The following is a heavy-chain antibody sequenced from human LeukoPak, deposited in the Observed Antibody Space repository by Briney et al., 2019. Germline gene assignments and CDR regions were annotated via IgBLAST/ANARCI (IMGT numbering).Heavy chain of an antibody. CDR3: ARDSSGWYEGYFYYGMDV. J-gene: IGHJ6*02. V-gene: IGHV4-4*07. CDR1: GGSISSYY. Sequence: SETLSLTCTVSGGSISSYYWSWIRQPAGKGLEWIGRIYTSGSTNYNPSLKSRVTMSVDTSKNQFSLKLSSVTAADTAVYYCARDSSGWYEGYFYYGMDVWGQETTVTVSS. CDR2: IYTSGST. D-gene: IGHD6-19*01.